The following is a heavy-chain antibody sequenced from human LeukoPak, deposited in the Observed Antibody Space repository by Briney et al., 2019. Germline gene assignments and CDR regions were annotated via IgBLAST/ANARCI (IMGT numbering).Heavy chain of an antibody. CDR3: ARGSGYGDYYYGMDV. CDR1: GGSISSYY. Sequence: SETLSLTCTVSGGSISSYYWSWIRQPAGKGLEWIGRIYTSGSTDYNPSLKSRVTMSVDTSKNQFSLKLSSVTAADTAVYYCARGSGYGDYYYGMDVWGQGTTVTVSS. V-gene: IGHV4-4*07. D-gene: IGHD3-3*01. CDR2: IYTSGST. J-gene: IGHJ6*02.